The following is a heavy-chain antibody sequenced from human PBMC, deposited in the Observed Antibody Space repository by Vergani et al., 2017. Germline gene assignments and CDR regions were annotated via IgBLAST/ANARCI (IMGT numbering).Heavy chain of an antibody. CDR2: INAGNGNT. CDR1: GYTFTSYA. J-gene: IGHJ6*02. V-gene: IGHV1-3*01. D-gene: IGHD3-10*01. Sequence: QVQLVQSGAEVKKPGASVKVSCKASGYTFTSYAMHWVRQAPGQRLEWMGWINAGNGNTKYSQKFQGRVTITRDTSASTAYMELSSLRSEDTAVYYCARDGLVRGKNGMDVWGQGTTVTVSS. CDR3: ARDGLVRGKNGMDV.